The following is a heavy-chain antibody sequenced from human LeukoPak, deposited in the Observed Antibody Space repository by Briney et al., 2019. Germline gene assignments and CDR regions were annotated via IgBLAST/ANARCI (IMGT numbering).Heavy chain of an antibody. Sequence: PGGSLRLSCAASGFTFSSYSMNWVRQAPGKGLEWVANIKYDVSEKYYADSVKGRFTISRDNAKNSLFLQINSLRAEDRAVYYCARRNYCDYWGQGTLVTVSS. J-gene: IGHJ4*02. CDR3: ARRNYCDY. CDR1: GFTFSSYS. CDR2: IKYDVSEK. V-gene: IGHV3-7*05.